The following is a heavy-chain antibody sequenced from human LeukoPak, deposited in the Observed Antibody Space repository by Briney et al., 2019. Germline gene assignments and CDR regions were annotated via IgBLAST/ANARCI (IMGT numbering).Heavy chain of an antibody. D-gene: IGHD2-2*01. V-gene: IGHV3-23*01. Sequence: GGSLRLSCAASGFTFSTYAMTWVRQAPGKGLEWVSALSASGGTTYYADSVKGRFTTSRDNSKNTLYLHMNSLRAEDTAVYYCAKLPREYCSSTSCPNWFDTWGQGTLVTVSS. CDR1: GFTFSTYA. CDR2: LSASGGTT. J-gene: IGHJ5*02. CDR3: AKLPREYCSSTSCPNWFDT.